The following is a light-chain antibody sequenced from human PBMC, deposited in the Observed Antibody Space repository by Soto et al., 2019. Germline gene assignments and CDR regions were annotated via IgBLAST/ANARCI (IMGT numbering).Light chain of an antibody. Sequence: QSALTQPASVSGSPGQSITISCSGTSSDVGAYDFVSWYQQHPGKAPKLMIFEVSNRPSGVSNRFSGSKSGNMASLTISGLQAEDEAQYYCSAYTTNAALVVFGGGTKLTVL. CDR1: SSDVGAYDF. CDR3: SAYTTNAALVV. V-gene: IGLV2-14*01. CDR2: EVS. J-gene: IGLJ2*01.